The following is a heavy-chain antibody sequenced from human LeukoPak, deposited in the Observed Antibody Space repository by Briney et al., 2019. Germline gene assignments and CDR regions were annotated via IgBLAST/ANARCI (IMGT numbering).Heavy chain of an antibody. Sequence: GGSLRLSCAASGFTFSSYSMNWVRQAPGKGLVWVSRINSDGSSTSYADSVKGRFTISRDNAKNTLYLQMNSLRAEDTAVYYCARITDVDTGYYDSRSPTIDYWGQGTLVTVSS. CDR3: ARITDVDTGYYDSRSPTIDY. CDR2: INSDGSST. D-gene: IGHD3-22*01. CDR1: GFTFSSYS. V-gene: IGHV3-74*01. J-gene: IGHJ4*02.